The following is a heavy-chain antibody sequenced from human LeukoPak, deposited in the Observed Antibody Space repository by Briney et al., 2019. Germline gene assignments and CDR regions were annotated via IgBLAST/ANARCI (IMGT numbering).Heavy chain of an antibody. D-gene: IGHD2-2*01. J-gene: IGHJ5*02. CDR2: IYYSGST. V-gene: IGHV4-39*02. CDR1: GGTISSNAYH. CDR3: ARDLCTSSGFPDNWIDP. Sequence: SETLSLTCAVSGGTISSNAYHWVWIRQPPGKGLEWIGSIYYSGSTYYNPSLKSRVTISVDTSKNQFSLQLNSVTPEDTAVYYCARDLCTSSGFPDNWIDPWGQGTLVTVSS.